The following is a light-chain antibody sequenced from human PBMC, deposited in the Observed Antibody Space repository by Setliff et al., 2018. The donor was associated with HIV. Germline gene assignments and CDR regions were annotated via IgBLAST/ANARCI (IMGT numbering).Light chain of an antibody. CDR3: NSYSSFTTRV. Sequence: LTQPASVSGSPGQSITISCTGTSSDVGGYKYVSWYQQHPGKAPKLLIYEVSNRPSGVSNRFSGSKSGNTASLTISGLQAEDEADYYCNSYSSFTTRVFGTGTKV. V-gene: IGLV2-14*01. J-gene: IGLJ1*01. CDR1: SSDVGGYKY. CDR2: EVS.